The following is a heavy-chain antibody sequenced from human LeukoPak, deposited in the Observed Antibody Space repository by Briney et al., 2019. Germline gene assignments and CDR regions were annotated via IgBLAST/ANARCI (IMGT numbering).Heavy chain of an antibody. D-gene: IGHD6-13*01. Sequence: ASVKVSCKASGYTFTSYDINWVRQAPGQGLEWMGWMNPNSGNTGYAQKFQGRVTITRNTSISTAYMELSSLRSEDTAVYYCARGRRRGSSWYYFDYWSQATLPTVSS. V-gene: IGHV1-8*03. CDR1: GYTFTSYD. CDR3: ARGRRRGSSWYYFDY. CDR2: MNPNSGNT. J-gene: IGHJ4*02.